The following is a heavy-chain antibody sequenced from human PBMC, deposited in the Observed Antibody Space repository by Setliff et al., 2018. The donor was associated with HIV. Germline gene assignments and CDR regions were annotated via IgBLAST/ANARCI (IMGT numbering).Heavy chain of an antibody. D-gene: IGHD4-17*01. V-gene: IGHV4-39*07. CDR1: GGSISSSSYC. CDR2: IYHTGST. J-gene: IGHJ4*02. CDR3: ARGTAPRRGTNYGGNYPLDY. Sequence: PSETLSLTCTVSGGSISSSSYCWGWVRQPPGKGLEWRGSIYHTGSTYYNPSLESRVTISIDTSKHQFSLKLSSVTAADTAVYFCARGTAPRRGTNYGGNYPLDYWGQGTLVTVSS.